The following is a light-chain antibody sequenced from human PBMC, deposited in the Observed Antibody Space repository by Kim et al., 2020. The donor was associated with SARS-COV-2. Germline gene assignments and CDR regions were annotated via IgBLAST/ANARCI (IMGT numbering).Light chain of an antibody. V-gene: IGLV3-1*01. CDR2: QDT. J-gene: IGLJ2*01. CDR1: KLANKY. CDR3: QAWDSAYVV. Sequence: VSPGQTARIPCSGDKLANKYVCWYQQRPGQSPVLVMYQDTKRPSGIPERFSGSNSGNTATLTISGTQALDEADYYCQAWDSAYVVFGGGTQLTVL.